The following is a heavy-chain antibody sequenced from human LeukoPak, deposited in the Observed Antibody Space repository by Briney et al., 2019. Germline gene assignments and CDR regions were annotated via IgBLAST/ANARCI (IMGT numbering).Heavy chain of an antibody. J-gene: IGHJ4*02. V-gene: IGHV4-61*02. CDR3: ARGFGGQEVFDY. D-gene: IGHD2-15*01. Sequence: SETLSLTCTVSGDSISSSRYYWSWIRQPAGKGLEGIGRSYTSGGTNYNPSLKSRVTVSVDTSMNQFSLKVTSVTAADTAVYYCARGFGGQEVFDYWGQGTLVTVSS. CDR1: GDSISSSRYY. CDR2: SYTSGGT.